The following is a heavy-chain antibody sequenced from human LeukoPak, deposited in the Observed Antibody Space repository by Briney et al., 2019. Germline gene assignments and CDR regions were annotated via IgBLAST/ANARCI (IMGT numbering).Heavy chain of an antibody. V-gene: IGHV4-30-2*01. J-gene: IGHJ4*02. CDR2: ISHSGST. Sequence: SETLSLTCAVSGDSISSGTYSWTWIRQPPGKGLEWIGFISHSGSTYYNPSLKSRVTISVDTSKNQFSLKLSSVTAADTAVYYCARSYAHDYWGQGTLVTVSS. D-gene: IGHD2-2*01. CDR1: GDSISSGTYS. CDR3: ARSYAHDY.